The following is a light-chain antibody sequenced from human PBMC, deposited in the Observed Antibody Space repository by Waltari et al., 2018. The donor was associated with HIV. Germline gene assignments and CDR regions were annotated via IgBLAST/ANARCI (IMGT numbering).Light chain of an antibody. V-gene: IGLV1-51*01. CDR1: ASTIGTNY. CDR3: GTWDSGVSAGV. J-gene: IGLJ3*02. CDR2: DNN. Sequence: QSVLTQPPSLSAAPGQKVTISCPGSASTIGTNYGSWYQQLPETATKLIIYDNNKRPSGIPDRFSGSKSGTSATLAITGLRTGDEADYYCGTWDSGVSAGVFGGGTKLTVL.